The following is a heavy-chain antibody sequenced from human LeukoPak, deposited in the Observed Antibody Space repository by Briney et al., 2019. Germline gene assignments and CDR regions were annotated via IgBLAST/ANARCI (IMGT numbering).Heavy chain of an antibody. V-gene: IGHV3-23*01. CDR1: GFTFSSYA. CDR3: AKTPRWESGYDWFDY. Sequence: PGGSLRLSCAASGFTFSSYAMSWVRRAPGKGLEWVSGISGSGGSKYYADSVKGRFTISRDNSKNTLYLQMNSLRAEDTAVYYCAKTPRWESGYDWFDYWGQGTLVSVTS. J-gene: IGHJ4*02. CDR2: ISGSGGSK. D-gene: IGHD5-12*01.